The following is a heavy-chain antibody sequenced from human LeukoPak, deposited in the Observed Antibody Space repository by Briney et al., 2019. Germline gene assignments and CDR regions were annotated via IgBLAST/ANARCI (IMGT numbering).Heavy chain of an antibody. V-gene: IGHV4-39*01. CDR2: IYYSGST. J-gene: IGHJ6*02. D-gene: IGHD3-9*01. Sequence: SETLSLTCTVSGGSINTTTYYWGWIRQPPGKGLEWIGSIYYSGSTYYKSSLKSRVTISVDTSKNHFSLKLSSVTAADTAVYYCARQRTAPPIYEYYGMDVWGQGTTVTVSS. CDR3: ARQRTAPPIYEYYGMDV. CDR1: GGSINTTTYY.